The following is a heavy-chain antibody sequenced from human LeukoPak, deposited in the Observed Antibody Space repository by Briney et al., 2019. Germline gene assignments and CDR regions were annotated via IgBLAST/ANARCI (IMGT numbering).Heavy chain of an antibody. V-gene: IGHV1-69*13. CDR3: ARDRHSGYEGALDP. CDR1: GGTFSSYA. J-gene: IGHJ5*02. Sequence: ASVKVSCKASGGTFSSYAISWVRQAPGQGLEWMGGIIPIFGTANYAQKFQGRVTITADESTSTAYMELSSLRSEDTAVYYCARDRHSGYEGALDPWGQGTLVTVSS. D-gene: IGHD5-12*01. CDR2: IIPIFGTA.